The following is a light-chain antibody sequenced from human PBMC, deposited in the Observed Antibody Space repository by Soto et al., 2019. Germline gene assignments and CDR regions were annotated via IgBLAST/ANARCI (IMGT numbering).Light chain of an antibody. CDR3: QQSYSTPWT. V-gene: IGKV1-39*01. CDR2: AAS. CDR1: QSISSY. Sequence: DIQMTQSPSSLSASVGDRVTITCRANQSISSYLNWYQQKPGKAPKLLIYAASSLQSGVPSRFSGSGSGTDFTLTISSPQPEDFSTYYCQQSYSTPWTFGQGTKVEIK. J-gene: IGKJ1*01.